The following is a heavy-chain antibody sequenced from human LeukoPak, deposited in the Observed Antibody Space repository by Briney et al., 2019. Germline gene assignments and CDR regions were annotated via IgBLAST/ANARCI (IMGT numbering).Heavy chain of an antibody. J-gene: IGHJ6*03. CDR2: IRYDGSNK. Sequence: GGSLRLSCAASGFTFSSYGMHWVRQAPGKGLEGVAFIRYDGSNKYYADSVKGRFTISRDNSKNTLYLQMNSLRAEDTAVYYCAGPPAGYYYYMDVWGKGTTVTVSS. CDR3: AGPPAGYYYYMDV. V-gene: IGHV3-30*02. CDR1: GFTFSSYG.